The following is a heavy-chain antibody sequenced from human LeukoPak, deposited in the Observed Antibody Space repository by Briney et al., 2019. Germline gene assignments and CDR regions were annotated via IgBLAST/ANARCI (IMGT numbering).Heavy chain of an antibody. CDR2: ISFSGGST. Sequence: GGSLRLSCAASGFTFSIYAMNWVRQAPGKGLEWVSAISFSGGSTYYADSVKGRFTISRDNPKNTLYLQMNSLRVEDTAVYYCAKSQPAAISWFDPWGQGTLVTVSS. CDR3: AKSQPAAISWFDP. V-gene: IGHV3-23*01. J-gene: IGHJ5*02. CDR1: GFTFSIYA. D-gene: IGHD2-2*02.